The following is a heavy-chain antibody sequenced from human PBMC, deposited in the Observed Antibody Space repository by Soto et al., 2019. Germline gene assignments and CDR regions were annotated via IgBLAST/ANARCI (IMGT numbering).Heavy chain of an antibody. Sequence: GGSLRLSCAASGFTFSNYWMTWVRQAPGKGLEWVANIKEDGSEKHYVDSVKGRFTISRDNARNSLYLQMNSLRVEDTAVYFCSRDVVVGAKALNYWGQGALVTVSS. J-gene: IGHJ4*02. CDR1: GFTFSNYW. CDR3: SRDVVVGAKALNY. V-gene: IGHV3-7*01. CDR2: IKEDGSEK. D-gene: IGHD2-15*01.